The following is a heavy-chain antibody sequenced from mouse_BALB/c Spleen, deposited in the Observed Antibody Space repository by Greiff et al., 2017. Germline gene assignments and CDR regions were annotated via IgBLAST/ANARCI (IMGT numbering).Heavy chain of an antibody. V-gene: IGHV5-6-5*01. CDR1: GFTFSSYA. D-gene: IGHD1-1*01. CDR2: ISSGGST. CDR3: AREYYYGSFWYFDV. J-gene: IGHJ1*01. Sequence: EVMLVESGGGLVKPGGSLKLSCAASGFTFSSYAMSWVRQTPEKRLEWVASISSGGSTYYPDSVKGRFTISRDNARNILYLQMSSLRSEDTAMYYCAREYYYGSFWYFDVWGAGTTVTVSS.